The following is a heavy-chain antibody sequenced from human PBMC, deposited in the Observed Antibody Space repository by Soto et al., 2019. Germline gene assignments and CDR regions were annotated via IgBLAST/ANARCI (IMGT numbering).Heavy chain of an antibody. CDR1: GYTLTELS. Sequence: GASVKVSCKVSGYTLTELSMHWVRQAPGKGLEWMGWISAYNGNTNYAQKLQGRVTMTTDTSTSTAYMELRSLRSDDTAVYYRASGGYSGYDEADDAFDIWGQGTMVTVSS. CDR2: ISAYNGNT. D-gene: IGHD5-12*01. CDR3: ASGGYSGYDEADDAFDI. J-gene: IGHJ3*02. V-gene: IGHV1-18*01.